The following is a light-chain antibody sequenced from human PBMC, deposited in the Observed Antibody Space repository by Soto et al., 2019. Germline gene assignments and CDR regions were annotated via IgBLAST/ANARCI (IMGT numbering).Light chain of an antibody. CDR1: QSISNY. J-gene: IGKJ1*01. V-gene: IGKV1-39*01. CDR3: QQSYSSSWT. CDR2: AAS. Sequence: DIQMTQSPSSLSASVGDRVTITCRASQSISNYLNWYQQKPGKAPNLLIYAASSLQSGVPSRFSGSGSGTDFTLTISSLQREDFATYSCQQSYSSSWTFGQGTKVDIK.